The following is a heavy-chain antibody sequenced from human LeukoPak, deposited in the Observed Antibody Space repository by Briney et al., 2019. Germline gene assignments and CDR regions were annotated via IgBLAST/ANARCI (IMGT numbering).Heavy chain of an antibody. D-gene: IGHD5/OR15-5a*01. CDR2: IRYDGSNK. CDR1: GFTFSSYG. V-gene: IGHV3-30*02. Sequence: GGSLRLSCAASGFTFSSYGMHWVRQAPGKGLEWVAFIRYDGSNKYYADSVKGRFTISRDNSKNTLYLQMNSLRAEDTAVYYCAKERAECIRPSTWFDPWGQGTLVTVSS. J-gene: IGHJ5*02. CDR3: AKERAECIRPSTWFDP.